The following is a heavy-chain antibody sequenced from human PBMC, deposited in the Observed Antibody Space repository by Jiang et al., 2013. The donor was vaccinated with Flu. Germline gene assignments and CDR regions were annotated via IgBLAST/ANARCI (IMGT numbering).Heavy chain of an antibody. CDR2: NP. D-gene: IGHD6-13*01. V-gene: IGHV7-4-1*02. J-gene: IGHJ4*02. Sequence: NPTYAQGFTGRFVFSLDTSVSTAYLQISSLKAEDTAVYYCATRIAAAAYGSVTFDYWGQGTLVTVSS. CDR3: ATRIAAAAYGSVTFDY.